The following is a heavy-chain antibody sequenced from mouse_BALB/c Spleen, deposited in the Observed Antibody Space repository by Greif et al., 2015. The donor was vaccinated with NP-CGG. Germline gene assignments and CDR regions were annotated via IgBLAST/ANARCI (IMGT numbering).Heavy chain of an antibody. CDR1: GFTFSDYY. V-gene: IGHV5-4*02. CDR2: ISDGGSYT. J-gene: IGHJ4*01. D-gene: IGHD2-14*01. Sequence: EVQLVESGGGLVKPGGSLKLSCAASGFTFSDYYMYWVRQTPEKRLEWVATISDGGSYTYYPDSVKGRFTISRDNAKNSLYLQMSSLKSEDTAMYYCARGRYDMDYWGQGTSVTVSS. CDR3: ARGRYDMDY.